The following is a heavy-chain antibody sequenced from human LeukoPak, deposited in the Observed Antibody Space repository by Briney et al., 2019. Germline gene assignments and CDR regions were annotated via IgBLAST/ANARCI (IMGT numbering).Heavy chain of an antibody. CDR1: GYTFTGYY. V-gene: IGHV1-69*13. J-gene: IGHJ4*02. CDR3: ARRAPTLSPYYFDY. Sequence: ASVKVSCKASGYTFTGYYMHWVRQAPGQGLEWMGGIIPIFGTANYAQKFQGRVTITADESTSTAYMELSSLRSEDTAVYYCARRAPTLSPYYFDYWGQGTLVTVSS. CDR2: IIPIFGTA.